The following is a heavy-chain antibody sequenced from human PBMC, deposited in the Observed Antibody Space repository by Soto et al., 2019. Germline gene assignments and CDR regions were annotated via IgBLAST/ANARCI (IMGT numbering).Heavy chain of an antibody. V-gene: IGHV3-33*01. D-gene: IGHD1-26*01. J-gene: IGHJ4*02. CDR2: IWYDGSNK. CDR1: CFPFSSYG. Sequence: SLRVSCAASCFPFSSYGMHWVRQAPGKGLEWVAVIWYDGSNKYYADSVKGRFTISRDNSKNTLYLQMNSLRAEDTAVYYCARDHEGATDFDYWGQGTLVTVSS. CDR3: ARDHEGATDFDY.